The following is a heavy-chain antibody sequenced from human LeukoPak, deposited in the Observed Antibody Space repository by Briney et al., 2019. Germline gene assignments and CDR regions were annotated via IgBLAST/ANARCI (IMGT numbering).Heavy chain of an antibody. Sequence: SETLSLTCTVSGGSLSGYYYTWIRQPPGKDLEWIGYVYYSGSTNYNPSLKSRVTISVDTSKNQFSLKLSSVTAADTAVYYCARGSGYSYGALYYYNGMDVWGQGTTVTVSS. CDR1: GGSLSGYY. J-gene: IGHJ6*02. V-gene: IGHV4-59*12. CDR3: ARGSGYSYGALYYYNGMDV. CDR2: VYYSGST. D-gene: IGHD5-18*01.